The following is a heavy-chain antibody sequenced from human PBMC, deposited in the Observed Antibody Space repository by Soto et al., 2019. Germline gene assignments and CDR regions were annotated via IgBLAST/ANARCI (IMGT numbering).Heavy chain of an antibody. Sequence: HPGGSLRLSCAASGFTFSSYGMHWVRQAPGKGLEWVAVIWYDGSNKYYADSVKGRFTISRDNSKNTLYLQMNSLRAEDTAVYYCARTQNYYDSSGYFLLDYWGQGTLVTVSS. CDR1: GFTFSSYG. CDR3: ARTQNYYDSSGYFLLDY. D-gene: IGHD3-22*01. CDR2: IWYDGSNK. V-gene: IGHV3-33*01. J-gene: IGHJ4*02.